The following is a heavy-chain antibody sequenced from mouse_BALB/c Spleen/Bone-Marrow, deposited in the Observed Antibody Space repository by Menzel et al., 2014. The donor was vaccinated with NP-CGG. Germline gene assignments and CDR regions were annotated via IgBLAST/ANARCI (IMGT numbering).Heavy chain of an antibody. J-gene: IGHJ1*01. CDR3: ARFRYDWCFDV. Sequence: EVQLQESGPELVKPGASVKTSCKASGYTFTDYNMHWVKQSHGKSLEWIGYIYPYNGGTGYNQKFKSKATLTVDNSSSTAYMELRSLTSEDSAVYYCARFRYDWCFDVWGAGTTVTVSS. D-gene: IGHD2-14*01. CDR1: GYTFTDYN. V-gene: IGHV1S29*02. CDR2: IYPYNGGT.